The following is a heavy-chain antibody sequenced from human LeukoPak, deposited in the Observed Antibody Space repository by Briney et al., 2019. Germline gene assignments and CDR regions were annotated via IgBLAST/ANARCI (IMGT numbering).Heavy chain of an antibody. CDR3: AKDINSGFLSSFSDY. Sequence: GGSLRLSCAASGFTFDDYAMHWVRQAPGKGLEWVSGISWSSGSIGYADSVKGRFTISRDNAKNSLYLQMNSLRAEDTALYYCAKDINSGFLSSFSDYWGQGTLVTVSS. CDR1: GFTFDDYA. D-gene: IGHD6-19*01. J-gene: IGHJ4*02. V-gene: IGHV3-9*01. CDR2: ISWSSGSI.